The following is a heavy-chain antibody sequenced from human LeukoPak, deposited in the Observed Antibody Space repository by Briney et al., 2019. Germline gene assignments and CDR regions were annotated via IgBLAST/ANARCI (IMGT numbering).Heavy chain of an antibody. D-gene: IGHD3-22*01. CDR2: INPSGGST. J-gene: IGHJ4*02. CDR3: ARERSYDSSGSIDY. V-gene: IGHV1-46*02. CDR1: GYSVNAYN. Sequence: GASVKVSCKTSGYSVNAYNMHWVRQAPGQGFEWMGIINPSGGSTSYAQKFQGRVTMTRDMSTSTVYMELSSLRSEDTAVYYCARERSYDSSGSIDYWGQGTLVTVSS.